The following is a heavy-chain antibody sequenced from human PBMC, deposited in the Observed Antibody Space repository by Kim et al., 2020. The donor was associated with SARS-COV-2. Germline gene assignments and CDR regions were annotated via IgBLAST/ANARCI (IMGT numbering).Heavy chain of an antibody. CDR2: IDGSDGTT. Sequence: GGSLRLSCTTSGFTFTGYAMSWVRQAPGKGLEWVSSIDGSDGTTYYVDSVKGRFTISRDNSKNTLYLQMSTLRADHTDVYYCMKGGWGWIWDHWGAGNL. J-gene: IGHJ4*02. CDR3: MKGGWGWIWDH. CDR1: GFTFTGYA. D-gene: IGHD2-2*03. V-gene: IGHV3-23*01.